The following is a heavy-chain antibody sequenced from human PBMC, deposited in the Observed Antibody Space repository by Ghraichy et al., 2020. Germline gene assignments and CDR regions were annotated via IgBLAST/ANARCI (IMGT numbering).Heavy chain of an antibody. CDR2: INESGST. J-gene: IGHJ2*01. V-gene: IGHV4-34*01. CDR3: ARNSLDL. Sequence: SETLSLTCAVFGGSFSGYYWTWIRQPPGKGLEWIGEINESGSTNYSPSLKSRVAISIDTSKNQFSLKLTSVTDADTAVYYCARNSLDLWGRGTLITVSS. CDR1: GGSFSGYY. D-gene: IGHD4-23*01.